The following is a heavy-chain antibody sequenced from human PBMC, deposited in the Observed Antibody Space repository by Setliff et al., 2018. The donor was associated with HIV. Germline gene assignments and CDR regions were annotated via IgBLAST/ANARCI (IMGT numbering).Heavy chain of an antibody. CDR2: ISAYDGDT. CDR1: NYTFTNYA. Sequence: ASVKVSCKASNYTFTNYAITWVRQAPGQRPEWMGWISAYDGDTKYAQKFHNKLSMTADTSTTTAYMDLRGLTSDDTGVYYCARVGLSAVPFPTVYWGQGTLVTVSS. J-gene: IGHJ4*02. CDR3: ARVGLSAVPFPTVY. V-gene: IGHV1-18*01. D-gene: IGHD4-4*01.